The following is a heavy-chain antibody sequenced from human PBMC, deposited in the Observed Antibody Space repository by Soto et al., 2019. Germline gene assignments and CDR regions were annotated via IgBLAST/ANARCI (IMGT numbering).Heavy chain of an antibody. J-gene: IGHJ4*02. CDR1: GGSISSGGYY. CDR3: ATSLRVSSLDY. V-gene: IGHV4-31*03. Sequence: QVQLQESGPGLVKPSQTLSLTCTVSGGSISSGGYYWSWIRQHPGKGLEWIGYIYYSGSTYYNPSLKSRVNISVDTSKNPFPPKLSSVTAADTAVYYRATSLRVSSLDYWGQGNLVPVSS. D-gene: IGHD3-16*01. CDR2: IYYSGST.